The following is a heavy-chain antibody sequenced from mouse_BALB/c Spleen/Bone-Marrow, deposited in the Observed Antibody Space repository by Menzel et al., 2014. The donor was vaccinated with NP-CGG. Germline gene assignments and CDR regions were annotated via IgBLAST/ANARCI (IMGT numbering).Heavy chain of an antibody. J-gene: IGHJ2*01. CDR2: IRNKANGYTT. CDR1: GFTVTDYF. Sequence: EVKLVESGGGLVQPGGSLRLSCATSGFTVTDYFMTWVRQPPGKALEWLGFIRNKANGYTTEYSASVKGRFTISRNNSQSILYLQMNTLRAEDSATYYCARGYYDDYWGQGTTLTVSS. V-gene: IGHV7-3*02. CDR3: ARGYYDDY. D-gene: IGHD2-4*01.